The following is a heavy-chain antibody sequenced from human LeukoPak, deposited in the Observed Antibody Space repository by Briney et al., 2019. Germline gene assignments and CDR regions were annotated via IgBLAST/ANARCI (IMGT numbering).Heavy chain of an antibody. CDR1: GFTFSSYW. D-gene: IGHD6-25*01. CDR2: IKQDGSEK. V-gene: IGHV3-7*01. CDR3: ARVIKQRYFDY. J-gene: IGHJ4*02. Sequence: GGSLRLSCAASGFTFSSYWMSWVRQAPGKGLEWVANIKQDGSEKYYVDSVKGRFTISRDNAKNSLYLQMNSLRAKDTAVYYCARVIKQRYFDYWGQGTLVTVSS.